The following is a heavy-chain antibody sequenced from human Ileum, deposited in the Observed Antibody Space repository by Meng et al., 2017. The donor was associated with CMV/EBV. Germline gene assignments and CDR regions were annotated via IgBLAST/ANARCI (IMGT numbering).Heavy chain of an antibody. V-gene: IGHV3-15*01. J-gene: IGHJ5*02. Sequence: GESLKISCEVSGFLFSKAWMTWVRQAPGKGLEWVGRIKTGIDGATTDYASPVKDRFTIPGDDPKNTIYLQMTSLKSEDTAVYYCTTDPFHDYDDDNLFDLWGQGTLVTVSS. CDR2: IKTGIDGATT. CDR1: GFLFSKAW. CDR3: TTDPFHDYDDDNLFDL. D-gene: IGHD4-17*01.